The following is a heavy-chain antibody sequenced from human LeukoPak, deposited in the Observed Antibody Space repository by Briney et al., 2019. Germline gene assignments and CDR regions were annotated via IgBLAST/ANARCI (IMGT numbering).Heavy chain of an antibody. V-gene: IGHV3-7*01. Sequence: GGSLRLSCAASGFTFSTYWMSWVRQAPAKGLEWVANIKEDGSDKYYVDSVKGRFTISRDNAKNSLYLQMNSLRAEDTAVYYCARYNSFGNSWRYFDYWGQGTLVTVSS. J-gene: IGHJ4*02. D-gene: IGHD2-2*01. CDR2: IKEDGSDK. CDR3: ARYNSFGNSWRYFDY. CDR1: GFTFSTYW.